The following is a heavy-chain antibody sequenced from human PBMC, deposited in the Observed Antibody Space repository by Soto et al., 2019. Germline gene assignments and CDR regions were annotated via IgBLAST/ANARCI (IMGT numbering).Heavy chain of an antibody. V-gene: IGHV5-10-1*03. CDR2: IDPSDSYT. Sequence: EVQLVQSGAEVKKPGESLWISCKGSGYSFTSYWISWLRQMPGKGLEWMGRIDPSDSYTNYSPSFQGHVTISADKSISTAYLQWSSLKASDTAMYYCAGQRRDSSGYYDYWGQGTLVTVSS. CDR1: GYSFTSYW. D-gene: IGHD3-22*01. CDR3: AGQRRDSSGYYDY. J-gene: IGHJ4*02.